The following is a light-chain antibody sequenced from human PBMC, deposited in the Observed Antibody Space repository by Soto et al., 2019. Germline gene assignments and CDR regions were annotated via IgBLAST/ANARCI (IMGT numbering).Light chain of an antibody. V-gene: IGKV1-5*01. CDR2: DVS. J-gene: IGKJ1*01. CDR1: QNIRNW. CDR3: QQYDSYWT. Sequence: DIQMTQSPSTLSASIGDRVTITCRASQNIRNWFAWYQQKPGKAPKLLIYDVSSLESGVPPRFSGSGSGTDFTLTISGLQPDDFATYYCQQYDSYWTFGQGTKVDIK.